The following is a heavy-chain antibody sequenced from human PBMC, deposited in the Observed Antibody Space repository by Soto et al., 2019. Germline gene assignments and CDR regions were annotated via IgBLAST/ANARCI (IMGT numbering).Heavy chain of an antibody. V-gene: IGHV3-30*03. Sequence: PGGSLRLSCAASGFTFSSYGMHWVRQAPGKGLEWVAVISYDGSNKYYADSVKGRFTISRDNSKNTLYLQMNSLRAEDTAVYYCARDDDNDANALDYWGPGTLVTVSS. J-gene: IGHJ4*02. CDR1: GFTFSSYG. CDR2: ISYDGSNK. CDR3: ARDDDNDANALDY.